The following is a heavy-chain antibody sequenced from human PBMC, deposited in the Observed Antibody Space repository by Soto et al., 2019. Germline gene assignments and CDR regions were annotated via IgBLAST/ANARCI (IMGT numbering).Heavy chain of an antibody. J-gene: IGHJ6*02. Sequence: SETLSLTCTVSGGSISSGDYYWSWIRQPPGRGLEWIGYIYYTGSTYYNPSLKSRITISVDTSKNQFSLKLNSVAAADTAVYYCATSFPRGGGMDVWGQGTTVTVSS. D-gene: IGHD3-10*01. CDR1: GGSISSGDYY. CDR3: ATSFPRGGGMDV. V-gene: IGHV4-30-4*01. CDR2: IYYTGST.